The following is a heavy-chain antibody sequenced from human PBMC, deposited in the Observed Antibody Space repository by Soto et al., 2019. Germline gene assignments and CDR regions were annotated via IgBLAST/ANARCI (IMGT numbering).Heavy chain of an antibody. J-gene: IGHJ5*02. CDR2: INHSGST. CDR3: ARGQVKKVTNAVHLNWFDP. Sequence: SETLSLTCAVYGVFFSGYYWSWILQPPGKGLEWIGEINHSGSTNYNPSLKSRVTISVDTSKNQFSLKLSSVTAADTAVYYCARGQVKKVTNAVHLNWFDPWGQGTLVTVSS. V-gene: IGHV4-34*01. D-gene: IGHD4-17*01. CDR1: GVFFSGYY.